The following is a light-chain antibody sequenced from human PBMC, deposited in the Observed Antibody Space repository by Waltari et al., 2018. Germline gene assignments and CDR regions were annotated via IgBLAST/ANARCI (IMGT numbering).Light chain of an antibody. Sequence: QSALTQTVTVSGSPGQSITISCSGTRSDIGHYNLVSWYQQHPGKAPTLIIYDVYKRPSGVSNRFSGSKSGNTAFLAISGLQTADEADYYCSSYAGSAISVFGGGTKLTVL. J-gene: IGLJ3*02. V-gene: IGLV2-23*02. CDR1: RSDIGHYNL. CDR2: DVY. CDR3: SSYAGSAISV.